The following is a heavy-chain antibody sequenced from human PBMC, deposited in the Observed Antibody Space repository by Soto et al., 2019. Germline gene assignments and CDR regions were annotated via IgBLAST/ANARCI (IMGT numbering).Heavy chain of an antibody. J-gene: IGHJ4*02. Sequence: SQTLSLTCAISGDSVSSNVAAWTWIRQSPSRGLEWLGRTFYRSNWNYNYAVSVTGRMTINPDKSRNQFSLQLNSVTPEDTAVYYCDRVSHRGRGYDSWGQGTLVTVSS. V-gene: IGHV6-1*01. D-gene: IGHD3-10*01. CDR1: GDSVSSNVAA. CDR3: DRVSHRGRGYDS. CDR2: TFYRSNWNY.